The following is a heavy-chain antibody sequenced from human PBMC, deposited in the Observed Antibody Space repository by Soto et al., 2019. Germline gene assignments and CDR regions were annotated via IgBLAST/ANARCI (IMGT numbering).Heavy chain of an antibody. CDR1: DFTFSNAW. CDR3: ARDDNTEPYGDLNWFDP. Sequence: PGGSLRLSCAASDFTFSNAWINWVRQAPGKGLEWVSYISSSGSTIYYADSVKGRFTISRDNAKNSLYLQMNSLRAEDTAVYYCARDDNTEPYGDLNWFDPWGQGTLVTVSS. D-gene: IGHD4-17*01. V-gene: IGHV3-11*01. J-gene: IGHJ5*02. CDR2: ISSSGSTI.